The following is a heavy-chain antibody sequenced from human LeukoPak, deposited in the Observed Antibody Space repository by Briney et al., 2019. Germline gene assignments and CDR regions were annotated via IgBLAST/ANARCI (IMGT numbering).Heavy chain of an antibody. Sequence: SETLSLTCTVSGGSISSSSYYWGWIRQPPGKGLEWIGYIYYSGSTNYNPSLKSRVTISVDTSKNQFSLKLSSVTAADTAVYYCARDTSSSSTWGQGTLVTVSS. CDR2: IYYSGST. D-gene: IGHD6-6*01. CDR1: GGSISSSSYY. V-gene: IGHV4-61*01. J-gene: IGHJ5*02. CDR3: ARDTSSSST.